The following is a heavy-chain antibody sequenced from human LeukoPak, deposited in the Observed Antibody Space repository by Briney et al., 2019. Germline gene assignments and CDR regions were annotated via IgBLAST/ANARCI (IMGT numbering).Heavy chain of an antibody. CDR2: INPSGGST. V-gene: IGHV1-46*01. CDR3: ARAHDSSGFYYYYYGMDV. Sequence: ASVTVSCKASGYTFTSYYMHWVRQAPGQGLEWMGIINPSGGSTSYAQKFQGRVTMTRDTSTSTVYMELSSLRSEDTAMYYCARAHDSSGFYYYYYGMDVWGQGTTVTVSS. J-gene: IGHJ6*02. CDR1: GYTFTSYY. D-gene: IGHD3-22*01.